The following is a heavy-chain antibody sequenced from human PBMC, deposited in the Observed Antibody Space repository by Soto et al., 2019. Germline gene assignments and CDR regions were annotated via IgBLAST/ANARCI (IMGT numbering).Heavy chain of an antibody. CDR2: IWYDGSNQ. CDR3: AREAIAVAGHFDY. CDR1: GFTFSSYG. Sequence: QVQLVESGGGVVQPGRSLRLSCAASGFTFSSYGMHWVRQAPGTGLELVAVIWYDGSNQYYADSVKGRFTISRDNSKNTLYLQRNSLRAEDTAGYECAREAIAVAGHFDYWGQGTLVTVSS. V-gene: IGHV3-33*01. J-gene: IGHJ4*01. D-gene: IGHD6-19*01.